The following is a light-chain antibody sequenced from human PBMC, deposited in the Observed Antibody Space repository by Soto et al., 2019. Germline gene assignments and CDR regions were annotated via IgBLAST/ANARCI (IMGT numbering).Light chain of an antibody. V-gene: IGLV2-14*03. CDR1: QSEKRKYYF. CDR2: DVS. CDR3: SSYTSTSSFYG. J-gene: IGLJ1*01. Sequence: QSVLTQPASLFGSPGQSITISCTGAQSEKRKYYFVFWYRQHPGEASKVLIFDVSNRPSGISNRFSGSKSGNTASLTIYGLQAEDEADYFCSSYTSTSSFYGFGTGTKVTVL.